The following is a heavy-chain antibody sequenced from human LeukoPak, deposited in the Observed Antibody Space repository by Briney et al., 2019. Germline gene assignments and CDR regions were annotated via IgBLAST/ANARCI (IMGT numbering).Heavy chain of an antibody. V-gene: IGHV3-66*01. D-gene: IGHD3-16*01. CDR2: IYSGGST. CDR3: ARWGRDLDAFDI. CDR1: GFTFRNAW. J-gene: IGHJ3*02. Sequence: PGGSLRLSCAASGFTFRNAWMSWVRQAPGKGLEWVSVIYSGGSTYYADSVKGRFTISRDNSKNTLYLQMNSLRAEDTAVYYCARWGRDLDAFDIWGQGTMVTVSS.